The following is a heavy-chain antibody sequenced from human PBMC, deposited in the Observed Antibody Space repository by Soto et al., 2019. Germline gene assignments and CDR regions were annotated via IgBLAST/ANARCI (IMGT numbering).Heavy chain of an antibody. CDR3: ARDVSPGSSSLYLDAFDI. CDR2: INRDGSKK. Sequence: EVHLEESGGDLVQPGGFLRLSCAASGFTLSAYWMTWVRQAPGKGLEWVANINRDGSKKSYLDSVRGRFTISRDNVGNSLYLQMDSLRADDTALYYCARDVSPGSSSLYLDAFDIWGQGTMVTVSS. CDR1: GFTLSAYW. D-gene: IGHD6-13*01. V-gene: IGHV3-7*05. J-gene: IGHJ3*02.